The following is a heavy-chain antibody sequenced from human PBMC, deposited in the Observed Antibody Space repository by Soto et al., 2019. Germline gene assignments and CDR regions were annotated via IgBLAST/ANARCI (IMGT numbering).Heavy chain of an antibody. D-gene: IGHD3-22*01. J-gene: IGHJ4*02. CDR3: ARDGLYYDSSGYYDAGGIFDY. V-gene: IGHV3-30-3*01. Sequence: GGSLRLSCAASGFTFSTYAMHWVRQAPGKGLEWVAVISYDGSSKYYEDSVKGRFTISRDNSKNTLYLKMNSLRAEDTAIYYCARDGLYYDSSGYYDAGGIFDYWGQGT. CDR2: ISYDGSSK. CDR1: GFTFSTYA.